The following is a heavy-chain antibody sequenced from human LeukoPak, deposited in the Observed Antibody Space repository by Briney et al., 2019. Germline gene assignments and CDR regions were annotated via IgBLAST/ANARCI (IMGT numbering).Heavy chain of an antibody. J-gene: IGHJ4*02. Sequence: SETLSLTCTVSGGSISSYYWSWIRQPPGKGLEWIGYIYYSGSTNYNPSLKSRVTISVDTSKNQFSLKLSSVTAADTAAYYCARSRGDFDYWGQGTLVTVSS. CDR3: ARSRGDFDY. CDR2: IYYSGST. V-gene: IGHV4-59*08. CDR1: GGSISSYY.